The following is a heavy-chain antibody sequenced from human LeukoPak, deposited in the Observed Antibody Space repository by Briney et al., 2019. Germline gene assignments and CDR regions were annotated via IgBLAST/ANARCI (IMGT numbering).Heavy chain of an antibody. V-gene: IGHV4-34*01. D-gene: IGHD3-3*01. CDR2: IDHSGST. Sequence: PSETLSLTCGVSGGSFSGYYWAWIRQPPGKGLEWIGQIDHSGSTNYNPSLKSRVTISVDTSKNQFSLRLTSVTAADTAVYYCARLNSITIFAFRKYYYYMDVWDKGTTVTVSS. J-gene: IGHJ6*03. CDR1: GGSFSGYY. CDR3: ARLNSITIFAFRKYYYYMDV.